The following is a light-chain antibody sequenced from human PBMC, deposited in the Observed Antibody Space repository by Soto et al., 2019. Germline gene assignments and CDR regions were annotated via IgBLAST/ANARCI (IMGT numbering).Light chain of an antibody. CDR2: STS. CDR1: QSVSSN. Sequence: EIVMTQSPATLSVSPGERATLSCRASQSVSSNLAWYQQKPGQAPRLLIYSTSTRATGIPARFSGSRSGAEFTLTISSLQSEDFVVYYCQQYNDWPLTFGQGTRLEIK. CDR3: QQYNDWPLT. V-gene: IGKV3-15*01. J-gene: IGKJ5*01.